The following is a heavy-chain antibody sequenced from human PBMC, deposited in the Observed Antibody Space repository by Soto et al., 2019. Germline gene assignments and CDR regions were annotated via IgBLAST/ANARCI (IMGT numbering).Heavy chain of an antibody. CDR3: ARGRTWGARDFDY. Sequence: TVRVSCKASGYTFNTYAISWVRQAPGQGLEWMGWISAYNGHADYAQKFQVRVTMTTDTSTNTVSMELRGLRSDDTATYYCARGRTWGARDFDYWGQGTLVTVSS. V-gene: IGHV1-18*01. J-gene: IGHJ4*02. CDR2: ISAYNGHA. CDR1: GYTFNTYA. D-gene: IGHD3-16*01.